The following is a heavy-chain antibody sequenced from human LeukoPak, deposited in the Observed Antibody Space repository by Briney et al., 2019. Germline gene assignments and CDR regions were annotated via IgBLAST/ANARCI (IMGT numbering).Heavy chain of an antibody. CDR2: MNPNSGNT. Sequence: ASVKVSCKASGYTFTSYDINWVRQATRQGLEWMGWMNPNSGNTGYAQKFQGRVTITRNTSISTAYMELSSLRSEDTAVYYCARGLHSNYYYYYMDVWGKGTTVTVSS. V-gene: IGHV1-8*03. CDR1: GYTFTSYD. D-gene: IGHD4-11*01. J-gene: IGHJ6*03. CDR3: ARGLHSNYYYYYMDV.